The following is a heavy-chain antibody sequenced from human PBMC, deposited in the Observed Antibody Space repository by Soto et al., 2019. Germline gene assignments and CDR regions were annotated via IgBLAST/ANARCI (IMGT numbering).Heavy chain of an antibody. Sequence: QVQLEQSGGEVKKPGSSVKVSCKASGVTFSKFIMTWVRQAPGLGLEWVGGIIPIFGTANYAQKFQGRVTHTEDESTSTSYLEVSNLRSEDTAVYYCAKVRYSSPMGYYYGMDVWGQGTAVTVSS. CDR3: AKVRYSSPMGYYYGMDV. V-gene: IGHV1-69*01. CDR1: GVTFSKFI. CDR2: IIPIFGTA. D-gene: IGHD6-19*01. J-gene: IGHJ6*02.